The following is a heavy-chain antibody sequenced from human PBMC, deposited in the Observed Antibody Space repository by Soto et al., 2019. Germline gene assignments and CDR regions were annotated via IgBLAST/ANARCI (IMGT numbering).Heavy chain of an antibody. Sequence: SETLSLTCTVSGGSISSGDYYWSWIRQPPGKGLEWIGYIYYSGSTYYNPSLKSRVTISVDTSKNQFSLKLSSVTAADTAVYYCARAEDGSSSFYFDYWGQGTLVTVSS. CDR2: IYYSGST. V-gene: IGHV4-30-4*01. CDR3: ARAEDGSSSFYFDY. CDR1: GGSISSGDYY. D-gene: IGHD6-6*01. J-gene: IGHJ4*02.